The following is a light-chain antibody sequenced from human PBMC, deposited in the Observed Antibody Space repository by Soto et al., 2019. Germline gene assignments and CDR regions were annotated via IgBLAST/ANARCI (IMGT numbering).Light chain of an antibody. J-gene: IGKJ5*01. V-gene: IGKV3-20*01. CDR3: QQYNSYSLYT. Sequence: DIVLTHSPDTLSLSPGERATLSCRASQSVSSSYLAWYHQRPGQAPRLLIYGASSRATGIPDRFSGSGSGTDFSLTISSLQPDDFATYYCQQYNSYSLYTFGQGTRLEIK. CDR2: GAS. CDR1: QSVSSSY.